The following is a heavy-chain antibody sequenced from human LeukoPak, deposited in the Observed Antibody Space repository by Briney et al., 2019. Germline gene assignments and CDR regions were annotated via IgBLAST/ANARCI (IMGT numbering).Heavy chain of an antibody. Sequence: PSETLSLTCTVSGDSISTYYWSWIRQPAGKGLEWIGRIFTSGSTNYNPSLKSRVTMSLDTSKNQFSLKLSSVTAADTAVYYCARTALPGNWFDPWGQGALVTVSS. D-gene: IGHD5-18*01. CDR2: IFTSGST. V-gene: IGHV4-4*07. J-gene: IGHJ5*02. CDR1: GDSISTYY. CDR3: ARTALPGNWFDP.